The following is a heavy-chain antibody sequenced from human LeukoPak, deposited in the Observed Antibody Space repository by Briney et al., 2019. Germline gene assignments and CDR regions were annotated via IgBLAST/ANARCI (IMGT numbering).Heavy chain of an antibody. Sequence: GGSLRLSCAASGFTFSGSAMHWVRQASGKGLEWVGRIRSKANSYATAYAASVKGRFTISRDDSKNTAYLQMSSLKTEDTAVYYCIRQGGGYDSFEYWGQGTLVTVSS. V-gene: IGHV3-73*01. CDR3: IRQGGGYDSFEY. J-gene: IGHJ4*02. D-gene: IGHD5-12*01. CDR1: GFTFSGSA. CDR2: IRSKANSYAT.